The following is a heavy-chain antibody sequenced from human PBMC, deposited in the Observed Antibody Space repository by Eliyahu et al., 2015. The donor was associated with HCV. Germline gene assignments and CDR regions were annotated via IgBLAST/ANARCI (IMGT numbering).Heavy chain of an antibody. V-gene: IGHV3-9*01. CDR1: GFXFXXYA. CDR3: AKDGVGLVRGVIISSSWYFDL. D-gene: IGHD3-10*01. CDR2: ISWNSGSI. Sequence: EVQLVESGGGLVQPGRSLRLSCAASGFXFXXYAXXWVRQAPGKGLEWVSGISWNSGSIGYADSVKGRFTISRDNAKNSLYLQMNSLRAEDTALYYCAKDGVGLVRGVIISSSWYFDLWGRGTLVTVSS. J-gene: IGHJ2*01.